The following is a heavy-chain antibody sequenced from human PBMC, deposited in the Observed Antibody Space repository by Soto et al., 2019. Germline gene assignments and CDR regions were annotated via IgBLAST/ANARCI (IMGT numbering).Heavy chain of an antibody. Sequence: EVQLEESGGGLVKPGGSLRLSCAVSGFTFSSYSMNWVRQSPGKGLEWVSCISSSSSDIYYAGSVKGRFTISRDNAKNSLYLQMNGLRVEDTAVYYCARGLRYRYDPTDPHFDYWGQGTLVTVSS. D-gene: IGHD5-18*01. CDR3: ARGLRYRYDPTDPHFDY. CDR2: ISSSSSDI. J-gene: IGHJ4*02. V-gene: IGHV3-21*02. CDR1: GFTFSSYS.